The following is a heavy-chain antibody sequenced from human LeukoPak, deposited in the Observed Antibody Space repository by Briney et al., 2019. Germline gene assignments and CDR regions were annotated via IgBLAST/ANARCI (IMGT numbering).Heavy chain of an antibody. CDR3: ARETYDSSGYSPHFDY. CDR1: GGSISSYD. D-gene: IGHD3-22*01. Sequence: MPSETLSLTCIVSGGSISSYDWNWIRQPPGKGLEWIGYIYYSGSTNYNPSLKSRVTISVDTSKNQFSLKLYSVTAADTAVYYCARETYDSSGYSPHFDYWGQGTPVTVSS. V-gene: IGHV4-59*01. CDR2: IYYSGST. J-gene: IGHJ4*02.